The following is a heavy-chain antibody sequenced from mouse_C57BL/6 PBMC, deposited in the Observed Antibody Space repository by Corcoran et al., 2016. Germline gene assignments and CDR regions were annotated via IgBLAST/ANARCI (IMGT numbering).Heavy chain of an antibody. V-gene: IGHV3-6*01. CDR1: GYSITSGYY. D-gene: IGHD2-1*01. Sequence: DVQLQESGPGLVKPSQSLSLTCSVTGYSITSGYYWNWIRQFPGNKLEWMGYISYDGSNNYNPSLKNRISITRDTSKNQFFLKLNSVTTEDTATYYCAIYYGNYGPFVSWCQGTLVTVSA. J-gene: IGHJ3*01. CDR2: ISYDGSN. CDR3: AIYYGNYGPFVS.